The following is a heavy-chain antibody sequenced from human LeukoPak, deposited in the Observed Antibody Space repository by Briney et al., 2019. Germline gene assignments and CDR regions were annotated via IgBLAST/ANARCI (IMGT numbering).Heavy chain of an antibody. D-gene: IGHD5-12*01. J-gene: IGHJ6*03. V-gene: IGHV3-33*01. Sequence: GGSLRLSCAASGFTFSSYGMHWVRQAPGKGLEWVAVIWYDGSNKYYVDSVKGRFTISRDNSKNTLYLQMNSLRAEDTAVYYCARDGTLNSGQFAHLGFYYYYYMDVWGKGTTVTVSS. CDR3: ARDGTLNSGQFAHLGFYYYYYMDV. CDR2: IWYDGSNK. CDR1: GFTFSSYG.